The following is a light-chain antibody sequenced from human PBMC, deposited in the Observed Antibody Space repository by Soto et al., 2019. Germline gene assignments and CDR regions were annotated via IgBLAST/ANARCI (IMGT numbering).Light chain of an antibody. CDR1: QSISSY. Sequence: DIQMTQSPSSLSASVGDSVTITCRASQSISSYLNWYQQKPGKAPKLLIHAVSNLQSGVPSSISGSGSGTDFTLTIRSLQPEDLATYYCQQTYSTPPTFGQGTILEIK. CDR3: QQTYSTPPT. CDR2: AVS. V-gene: IGKV1-39*01. J-gene: IGKJ2*01.